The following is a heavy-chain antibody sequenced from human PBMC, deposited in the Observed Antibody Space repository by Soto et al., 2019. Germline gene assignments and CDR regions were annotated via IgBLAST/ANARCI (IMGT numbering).Heavy chain of an antibody. CDR3: AKDLLPNSIAVAATSWFDP. J-gene: IGHJ5*02. CDR2: ISGSGGST. V-gene: IGHV3-23*01. CDR1: GFTFSSYA. D-gene: IGHD6-19*01. Sequence: GGSLRLSCAASGFTFSSYAMSWVRRAPGKGLEWVSAISGSGGSTYYADSVKGRFTISRDNSKNTLYLQMNSLRAEDTAVYYCAKDLLPNSIAVAATSWFDPWGQGTLLTVSS.